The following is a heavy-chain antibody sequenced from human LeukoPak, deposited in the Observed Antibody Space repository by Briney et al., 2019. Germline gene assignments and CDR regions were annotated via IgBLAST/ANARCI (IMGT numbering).Heavy chain of an antibody. D-gene: IGHD2-2*01. CDR2: MKQDGSEI. CDR3: SSRYCTTTSCTNDS. J-gene: IGHJ1*01. CDR1: GLTFRNCW. Sequence: PGGSVRLSCAAPGLTFRNCWMGGVRRAPGKRLEWVANMKQDGSEIYCVGDVRGRFTISRDHAKSALYVEMHRLRVEDNAFYFCSSRYCTTTSCTNDSWGQGALVTVSS. V-gene: IGHV3-7*01.